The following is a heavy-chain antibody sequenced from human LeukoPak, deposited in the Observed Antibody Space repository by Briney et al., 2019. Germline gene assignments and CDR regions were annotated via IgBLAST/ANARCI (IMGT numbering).Heavy chain of an antibody. Sequence: GGSLRLSCAASGFTFSHYWITWVRQAPGKGLEWVANIDLDGSRRYYVDSVEGRFTISRDNAKNSLYLQMNSLRAEDTAVYYCAKSLGVGGYTRYKGFDQWGQGTLVTVSS. CDR3: AKSLGVGGYTRYKGFDQ. D-gene: IGHD5-24*01. V-gene: IGHV3-7*03. CDR1: GFTFSHYW. J-gene: IGHJ4*02. CDR2: IDLDGSRR.